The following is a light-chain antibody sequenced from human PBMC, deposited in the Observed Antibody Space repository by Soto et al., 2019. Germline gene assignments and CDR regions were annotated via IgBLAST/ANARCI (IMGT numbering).Light chain of an antibody. CDR1: GSDIGGYRY. V-gene: IGLV2-14*01. Sequence: QSVLTQPASVSGSPGHSITISCTGTGSDIGGYRYVAWYQQRPGKAPKLVIQEVSNRPSGISDRFSGSKPGNTASLTISGLQADDEADYYCSSYSSSNIYLFGTGTKVTVL. CDR2: EVS. CDR3: SSYSSSNIYL. J-gene: IGLJ1*01.